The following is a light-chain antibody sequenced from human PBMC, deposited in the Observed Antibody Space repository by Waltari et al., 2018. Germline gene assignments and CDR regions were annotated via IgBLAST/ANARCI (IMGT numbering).Light chain of an antibody. CDR1: QSVLHSNGSIS. Sequence: DIMMTQSPLSLAVTPGEPASISSRPSQSVLHSNGSISLDWYVQKPGQSPQPLIYLGSFRASGVPDRFSGSGSGTDFTLKISRVEAEDVWIYYCMQTRQTPPFTFGPGTKVDIK. J-gene: IGKJ3*01. CDR3: MQTRQTPPFT. V-gene: IGKV2-28*01. CDR2: LGS.